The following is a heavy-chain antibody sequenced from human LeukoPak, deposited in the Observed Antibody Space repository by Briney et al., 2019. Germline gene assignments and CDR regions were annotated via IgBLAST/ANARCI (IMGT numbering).Heavy chain of an antibody. CDR2: ISSSSSYI. J-gene: IGHJ3*02. CDR1: GFTFSIYS. CDR3: ARAGYSYGYSAFDI. D-gene: IGHD5-18*01. Sequence: GGSLRLSCAASGFTFSIYSMNWVRQAPGKGLEWVSSISSSSSYIYYADSVKGRFTISRDNAKNSLYLQMNSLRAEDTAVYYCARAGYSYGYSAFDIWGQGTMVTVSS. V-gene: IGHV3-21*01.